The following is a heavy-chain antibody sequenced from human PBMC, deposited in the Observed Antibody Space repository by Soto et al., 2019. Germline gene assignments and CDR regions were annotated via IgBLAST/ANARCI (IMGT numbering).Heavy chain of an antibody. CDR3: TTDLGYCSGGSCYPTIDYYYYYGMDV. V-gene: IGHV3-15*01. CDR2: IKSKTDDETT. Sequence: GGSLRLSCAGTGFTFSNAWMSWVRQAPGKGLEWVGRIKSKTDDETTDYAAPVKGRFIISRDDSKNTLYLQMNSLKTEDTAVYFCTTDLGYCSGGSCYPTIDYYYYYGMDVWGQGTTVTVS. J-gene: IGHJ6*02. D-gene: IGHD2-15*01. CDR1: GFTFSNAW.